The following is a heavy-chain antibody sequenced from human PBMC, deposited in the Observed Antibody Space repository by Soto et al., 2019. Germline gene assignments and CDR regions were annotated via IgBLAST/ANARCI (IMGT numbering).Heavy chain of an antibody. Sequence: QVQLVESGGGVVQPGRSLRLSCAASGFTFSSNAMHWVRQAPVKGLEWVAVISYDGSNKYYADSVKGRFTISRDKSKNTPYLQMSSLRAEDTAVYYCARDKTDKWGSHVVLEFDYWGQGTLVTVSS. V-gene: IGHV3-30-3*01. J-gene: IGHJ4*02. D-gene: IGHD3-16*01. CDR2: ISYDGSNK. CDR3: ARDKTDKWGSHVVLEFDY. CDR1: GFTFSSNA.